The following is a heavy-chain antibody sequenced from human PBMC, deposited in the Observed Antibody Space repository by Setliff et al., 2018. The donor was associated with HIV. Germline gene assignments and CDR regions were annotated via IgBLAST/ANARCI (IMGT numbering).Heavy chain of an antibody. CDR1: GGSVSTGSYY. CDR2: IYYSGST. V-gene: IGHV4-61*01. Sequence: PSETLSLTCTVSGGSVSTGSYYWSWIRQPPGKGLEWIGYIYYSGSTNYNPSLKSRVTISVDTSKNQFSLKLSSVTAADTAVYYCARNPCSGGSCPDAFDIWGQGTMVTVSS. CDR3: ARNPCSGGSCPDAFDI. J-gene: IGHJ3*02. D-gene: IGHD2-15*01.